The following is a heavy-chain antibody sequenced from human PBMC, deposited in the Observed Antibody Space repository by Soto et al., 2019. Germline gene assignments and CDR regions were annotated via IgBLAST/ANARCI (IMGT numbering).Heavy chain of an antibody. CDR2: VNPNSANT. CDR3: ARAYGAGSFDF. Sequence: QVQLVQSGAEVKKSGASVKVSCKASGYTFSSYDIHWVRQATGQGLEWMGWVNPNSANTGYAQRFQGRVTMTRDTSKSTAYMEVNSLTSEDTTIYYCARAYGAGSFDFWGQGTLVTVSS. CDR1: GYTFSSYD. D-gene: IGHD3-10*01. V-gene: IGHV1-8*01. J-gene: IGHJ5*01.